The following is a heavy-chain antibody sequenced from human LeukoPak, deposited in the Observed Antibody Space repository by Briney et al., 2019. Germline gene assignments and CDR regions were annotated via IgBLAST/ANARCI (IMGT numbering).Heavy chain of an antibody. D-gene: IGHD5-18*01. J-gene: IGHJ4*02. CDR1: GFTLSNND. Sequence: GGSLRLSCAASGFTLSNNDMSWVRQAPGKGLEWVSAISGGGGRTYYADSVKGRFTISGDNSKNTLYLQMNSLRAEDTAVYYCAKLTWIQLRGYWGQGALVTVSS. V-gene: IGHV3-23*01. CDR3: AKLTWIQLRGY. CDR2: ISGGGGRT.